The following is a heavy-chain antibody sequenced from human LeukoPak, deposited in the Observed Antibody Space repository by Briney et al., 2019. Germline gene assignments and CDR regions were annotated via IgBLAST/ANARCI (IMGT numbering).Heavy chain of an antibody. V-gene: IGHV4-59*08. CDR3: ARQGAVAGTYYYYAMDV. D-gene: IGHD6-19*01. CDR2: IYYDGNT. Sequence: PSETLSLTCSVSGGSITNYHWSWIRQPPGKGLEWIGYIYYDGNTNYNPSLKSRVTISVDTSKSQFSLNVASVTAADTAVYYCARQGAVAGTYYYYAMDVLGQGTTVTVSS. J-gene: IGHJ6*02. CDR1: GGSITNYH.